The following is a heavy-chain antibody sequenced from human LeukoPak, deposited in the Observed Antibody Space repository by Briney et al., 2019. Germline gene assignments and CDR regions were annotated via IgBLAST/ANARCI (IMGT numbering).Heavy chain of an antibody. Sequence: GGSRSLSCAVSGFTLSSYSMNWVRQAPGKGLEWVSSISSSSSYIYYADSVKGRFTISRDNAKNSLYLQMNSLRAEDTAVYYCARAATIFGVVTNFYYWGQGTLVTVSS. J-gene: IGHJ4*02. CDR1: GFTLSSYS. V-gene: IGHV3-21*01. D-gene: IGHD3-3*01. CDR2: ISSSSSYI. CDR3: ARAATIFGVVTNFYY.